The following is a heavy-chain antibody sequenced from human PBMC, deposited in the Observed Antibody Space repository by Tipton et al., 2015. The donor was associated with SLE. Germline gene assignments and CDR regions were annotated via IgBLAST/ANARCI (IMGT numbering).Heavy chain of an antibody. CDR1: GYSISSGYY. D-gene: IGHD3-22*01. J-gene: IGHJ2*01. Sequence: TLSLTCAVSGYSISSGYYWGWIRQPPGKGLEWIGSIYHSGSTYYNPSLKSRVTISVDTSKNHFSLKLSSVPAADTAVYYCASAVVVNNDWYFDLWGRGTLVTVSS. V-gene: IGHV4-38-2*01. CDR2: IYHSGST. CDR3: ASAVVVNNDWYFDL.